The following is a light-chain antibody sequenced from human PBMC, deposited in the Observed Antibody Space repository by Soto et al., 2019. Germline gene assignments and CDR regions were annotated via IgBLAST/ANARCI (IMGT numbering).Light chain of an antibody. CDR1: QSVRSS. V-gene: IGKV3-15*01. Sequence: IVMTQSPATLSVSPGERATLSCRASQSVRSSLAWSQQKPGLAPRLLIYGASTRATGIPARFSGNGSGKGFTLTIRRLHSEEFAVYYCQQYNNWLITFGQGTRLEIK. CDR3: QQYNNWLIT. J-gene: IGKJ5*01. CDR2: GAS.